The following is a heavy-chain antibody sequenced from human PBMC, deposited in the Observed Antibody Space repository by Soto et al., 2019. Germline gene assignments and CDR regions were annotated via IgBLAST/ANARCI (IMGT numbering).Heavy chain of an antibody. J-gene: IGHJ4*02. Sequence: ASVKVSCKASGYTFTAYYMHWVRQAPGQGLEWMGWINPNSGGTNYAQKFQGRVTMTGDTSIDTAYMELSRLRSDDTAVYYCARRYCSGGGCFNVGYWGQGPQVTVSS. CDR1: GYTFTAYY. V-gene: IGHV1-2*02. CDR2: INPNSGGT. D-gene: IGHD2-15*01. CDR3: ARRYCSGGGCFNVGY.